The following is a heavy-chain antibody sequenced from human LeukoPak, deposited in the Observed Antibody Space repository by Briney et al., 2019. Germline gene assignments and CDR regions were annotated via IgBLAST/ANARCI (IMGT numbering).Heavy chain of an antibody. Sequence: SETLSLTCAVYGVSFSDYYWSWIRQPPGKGLEWIGEINHGGSSDYNPSLRSRVTISVDASKNQFSLRLSSVTAADTAVYYCTTVTTDWYFDLWGRGTLVTVSS. J-gene: IGHJ2*01. CDR2: INHGGSS. D-gene: IGHD4-17*01. CDR3: TTVTTDWYFDL. CDR1: GVSFSDYY. V-gene: IGHV4-34*01.